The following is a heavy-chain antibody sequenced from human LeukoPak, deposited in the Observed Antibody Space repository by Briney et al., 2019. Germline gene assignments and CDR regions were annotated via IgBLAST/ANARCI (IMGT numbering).Heavy chain of an antibody. Sequence: SQNLSLTCAISGDSVSSNNSWNWIRQSPSRGLEWLGRTYYRSKWYNDYVVSVKSRININPDTSKNQFSLHLNSVTPEDTAVYYCARGGQGDGYSADEAFDIWGQGTMVTVS. J-gene: IGHJ3*02. D-gene: IGHD5-18*01. V-gene: IGHV6-1*01. CDR1: GDSVSSNNS. CDR3: ARGGQGDGYSADEAFDI. CDR2: TYYRSKWYN.